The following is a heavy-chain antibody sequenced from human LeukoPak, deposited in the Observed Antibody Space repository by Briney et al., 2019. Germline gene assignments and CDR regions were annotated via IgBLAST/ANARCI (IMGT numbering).Heavy chain of an antibody. D-gene: IGHD1-1*01. CDR3: ARFKRQLLHFDL. CDR2: IYYVGNT. Sequence: ASETLSLTCTVSGDSISSNTYYWGWIRQPPGKGLEYIATIYYVGNTHYSPSLKSRVTISVDTSKNQFSLKLASVNAADTSVYYCARFKRQLLHFDLWGRGTLVTVS. CDR1: GDSISSNTYY. V-gene: IGHV4-39*01. J-gene: IGHJ2*01.